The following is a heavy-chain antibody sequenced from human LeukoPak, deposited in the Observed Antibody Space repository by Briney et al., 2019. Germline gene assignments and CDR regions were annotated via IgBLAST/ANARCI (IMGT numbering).Heavy chain of an antibody. D-gene: IGHD2-15*01. CDR2: INHSGST. CDR3: TRTKLGGYCSGGSCYRDAFDI. CDR1: GGSFSGYY. J-gene: IGHJ3*02. Sequence: SETLSLTCAVYGGSFSGYYWSWIRQPPGKGLEWIGEINHSGSTNYNPSLKSRVTISVDTSKNQFSLKLSSVTAADTAVYYCTRTKLGGYCSGGSCYRDAFDIWGQGTMVTVSS. V-gene: IGHV4-34*01.